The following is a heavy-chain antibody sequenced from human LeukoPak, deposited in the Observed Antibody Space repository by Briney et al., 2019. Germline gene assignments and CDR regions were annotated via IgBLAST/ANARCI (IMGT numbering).Heavy chain of an antibody. J-gene: IGHJ6*04. CDR3: ARSRYCSSTSCYNTRYGMDV. Sequence: ASVKLSCKASGYTFTSYYMDWVRQAPGQGLEWMGIINPSCGSTSYAQKFQGRVTMTRDTSTSTVYMELSSLRSEDTAVYYCARSRYCSSTSCYNTRYGMDVWGKGTTVTVSS. V-gene: IGHV1-46*01. D-gene: IGHD2-2*02. CDR1: GYTFTSYY. CDR2: INPSCGST.